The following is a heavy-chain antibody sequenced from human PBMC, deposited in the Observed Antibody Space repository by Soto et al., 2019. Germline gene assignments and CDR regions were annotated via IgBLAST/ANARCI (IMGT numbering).Heavy chain of an antibody. J-gene: IGHJ4*02. D-gene: IGHD3-22*01. CDR1: GGSISSGGYY. Sequence: NPSETLSLTCTVSGGSISSGGYYWSWIRQHPGKGLEWIGYIYYSGSTYYNPSLKSRVTISVDTSKNQFSLKLSSVTAADTAVYYCARSYDSSGYYYTYWGQGTLVTVSS. CDR2: IYYSGST. CDR3: ARSYDSSGYYYTY. V-gene: IGHV4-31*03.